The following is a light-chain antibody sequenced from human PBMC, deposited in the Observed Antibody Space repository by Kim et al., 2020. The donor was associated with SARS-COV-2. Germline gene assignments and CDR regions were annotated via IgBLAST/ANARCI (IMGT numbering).Light chain of an antibody. J-gene: IGKJ4*01. CDR3: QQYGSSRGT. CDR1: QSVSSSY. V-gene: IGKV3-20*01. CDR2: GAS. Sequence: SPGERAPLSCRASQSVSSSYLAWYQQKPGQAPRLLIYGASSRATGIPDMFSGSGSGTDFTLTISRLEPEDFAVYYCQQYGSSRGTFGGGTKVDIK.